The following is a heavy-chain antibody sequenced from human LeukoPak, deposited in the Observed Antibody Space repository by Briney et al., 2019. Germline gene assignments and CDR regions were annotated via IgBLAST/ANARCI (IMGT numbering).Heavy chain of an antibody. V-gene: IGHV3-7*01. D-gene: IGHD6-19*01. CDR1: GFTFSSYW. CDR2: IKQDGSEK. Sequence: GGSLRLSCAAFGFTFSSYWMSWVRQAPGKGLEWVANIKQDGSEKYYVDSVKGRFTISRDNSKNTLYLQMNSLRAEDTAVYFCARDDTSGWFAGYFDLCGRGTLVTVSS. J-gene: IGHJ2*01. CDR3: ARDDTSGWFAGYFDL.